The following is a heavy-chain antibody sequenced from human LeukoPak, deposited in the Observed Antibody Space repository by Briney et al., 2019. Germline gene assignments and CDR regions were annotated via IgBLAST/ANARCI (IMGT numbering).Heavy chain of an antibody. J-gene: IGHJ3*02. Sequence: GGSLRLSCAASGFTFSSYSMNWVRQVPGKGLEWVSYIISSSSTIYYADSVKGRFTISRDNAKNSLYLQMNSLRAEDTAVYYCAREGGQMIAGGDAFDIWGQGTMVTVSS. D-gene: IGHD3-22*01. CDR3: AREGGQMIAGGDAFDI. CDR2: IISSSSTI. V-gene: IGHV3-48*01. CDR1: GFTFSSYS.